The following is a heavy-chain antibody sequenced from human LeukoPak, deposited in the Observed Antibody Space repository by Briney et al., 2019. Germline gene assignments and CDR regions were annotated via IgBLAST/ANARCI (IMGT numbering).Heavy chain of an antibody. J-gene: IGHJ4*02. CDR1: GFTFSSYS. CDR2: ISSSSSYI. Sequence: GGSLRLSCAASGFTFSSYSMNWVRQAPGKGLEWVSSISSSSSYIYYADSVKGRFTISRDNAKNSLYLQMNSLRAEDTAVYYCARVSGRGSFHDDWGQGTLVTVSS. CDR3: ARVSGRGSFHDD. D-gene: IGHD1-26*01. V-gene: IGHV3-21*04.